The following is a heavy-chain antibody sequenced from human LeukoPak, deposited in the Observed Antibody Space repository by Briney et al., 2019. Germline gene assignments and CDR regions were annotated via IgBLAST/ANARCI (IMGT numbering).Heavy chain of an antibody. J-gene: IGHJ5*02. CDR1: GYSISSGYQ. Sequence: KPSETLSLTCGVSGYSISSGYQWAWIRQPPGKGLEWIGSIYHSGSAHYNPSLKSRVTISVETSKNQFSLNMYSVTAADTAVYYCARDPRWLTPDCTSTSCYENYFDPWGQGTLVTVSS. CDR2: IYHSGSA. D-gene: IGHD2-2*01. V-gene: IGHV4-38-2*02. CDR3: ARDPRWLTPDCTSTSCYENYFDP.